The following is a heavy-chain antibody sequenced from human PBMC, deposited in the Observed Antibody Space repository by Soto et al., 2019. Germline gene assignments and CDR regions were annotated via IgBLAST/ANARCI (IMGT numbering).Heavy chain of an antibody. J-gene: IGHJ3*01. D-gene: IGHD6-19*01. Sequence: QVQLQESGPGLVKPSGTLSLTCAVSGDSISSPKWWTWLRQPPGRGLEWIGALLHSGTTNYNPPGTXXTPLSVDKPQSQFSLKLAPVTAADTAIYYCAYSTGWYRHDVWGQGTSVPVSS. CDR3: AYSTGWYRHDV. CDR1: GDSISSPKW. V-gene: IGHV4-4*02. CDR2: LLHSGTT.